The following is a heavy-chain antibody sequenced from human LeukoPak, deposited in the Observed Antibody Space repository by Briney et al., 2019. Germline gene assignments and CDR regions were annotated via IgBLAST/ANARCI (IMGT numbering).Heavy chain of an antibody. D-gene: IGHD5-18*01. J-gene: IGHJ4*02. CDR3: AKGIELWLTYFDH. CDR1: GFTFSSNA. Sequence: GGSLRLSCAASGFTFSSNAMNWVRQAPGKGLEWVSSISMSSTYIYYADSVKGRFTISRDNSKNTLSLQMNSLRAEDTAVYYCAKGIELWLTYFDHWGQGTLVTASS. V-gene: IGHV3-21*04. CDR2: ISMSSTYI.